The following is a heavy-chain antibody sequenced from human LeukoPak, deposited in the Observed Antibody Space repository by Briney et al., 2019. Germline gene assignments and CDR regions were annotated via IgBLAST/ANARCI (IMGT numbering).Heavy chain of an antibody. J-gene: IGHJ6*02. CDR1: GFTFSSYG. CDR2: IWYDGSNK. V-gene: IGHV3-33*01. D-gene: IGHD3-10*01. Sequence: GGSLRLSRAASGFTFSSYGMHWVRQAPGKGLEWVAVIWYDGSNKYYADSVKGRFTISRDNSKNTLYLQMNSLRAEDTAVYYCARASFYGSGSYLPYYYGMDVWGQGTTVTVSS. CDR3: ARASFYGSGSYLPYYYGMDV.